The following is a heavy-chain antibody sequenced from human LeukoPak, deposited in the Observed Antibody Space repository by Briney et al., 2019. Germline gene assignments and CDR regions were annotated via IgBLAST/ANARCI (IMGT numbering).Heavy chain of an antibody. CDR3: ARESSSSNGWLDFDY. CDR2: IYYSGGT. Sequence: SETLSLTCTVSGGSISSYYWSWIRQPPGKGLEWIGYIYYSGGTNYNPSLKSRVTISVDTSKNQFSLKLSSVTAADTAVYYCARESSSSNGWLDFDYWGQGTLVTVSS. D-gene: IGHD6-6*01. J-gene: IGHJ4*02. V-gene: IGHV4-59*01. CDR1: GGSISSYY.